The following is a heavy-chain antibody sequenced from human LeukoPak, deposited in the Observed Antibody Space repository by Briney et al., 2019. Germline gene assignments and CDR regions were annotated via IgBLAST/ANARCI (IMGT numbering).Heavy chain of an antibody. CDR2: ISAYNGNT. CDR3: ARVSPPYSSGVVTAIGY. J-gene: IGHJ4*02. Sequence: GASVKVSCKASGYTFTSYGISWVRQAPGQGLEWMGWISAYNGNTNYAQKLQGRVTMTTDTSTSTAYMELRSLRSDDTAVYYCARVSPPYSSGVVTAIGYWGQGTLVTVSS. V-gene: IGHV1-18*01. CDR1: GYTFTSYG. D-gene: IGHD2-21*02.